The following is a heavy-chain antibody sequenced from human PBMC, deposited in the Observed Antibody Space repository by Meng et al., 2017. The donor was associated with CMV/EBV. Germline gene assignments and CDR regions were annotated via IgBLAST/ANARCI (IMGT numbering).Heavy chain of an antibody. J-gene: IGHJ5*02. CDR2: INHSGST. V-gene: IGHV4-34*01. Sequence: SQTLSLTCAVHVGSFSGYYWSWIRQPPGKGLEWIGEINHSGSTNYNPSLKSRVTISVDTSKNQFPLKLGSVTAADTAVYSCASLSTMIVVETWGQGTLVTVSS. CDR1: VGSFSGYY. D-gene: IGHD3-22*01. CDR3: ASLSTMIVVET.